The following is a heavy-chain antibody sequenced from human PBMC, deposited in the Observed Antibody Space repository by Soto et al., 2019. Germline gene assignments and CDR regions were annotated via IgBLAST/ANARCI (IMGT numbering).Heavy chain of an antibody. Sequence: QLQLQESGPGLVKPSETLSLTCTVSGGSISSSSYYWGWIRQPPGKGLEWVGSIDYSGSTYYNPSLKGRVTISVDTSKNQSSLKLSSVAAADTAVDYCARSSGSGWYDYEDYWGQGTLVTVSS. CDR2: IDYSGST. V-gene: IGHV4-39*01. D-gene: IGHD6-19*01. J-gene: IGHJ4*02. CDR3: ARSSGSGWYDYEDY. CDR1: GGSISSSSYY.